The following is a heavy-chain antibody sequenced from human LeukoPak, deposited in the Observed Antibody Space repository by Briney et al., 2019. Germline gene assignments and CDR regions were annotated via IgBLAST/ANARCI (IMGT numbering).Heavy chain of an antibody. V-gene: IGHV4-59*08. J-gene: IGHJ3*02. CDR2: IYYSGST. Sequence: ASETLSLTCTVSGGSISGYYWSWIRQPPGKGLEWIGYIYYSGSTNYNPSLKSRLTISIDTSENQFSLKLSSVTAADTAVYYCAGEYSSSSGRRAFDIWGQGTMVT. CDR3: AGEYSSSSGRRAFDI. D-gene: IGHD6-6*01. CDR1: GGSISGYY.